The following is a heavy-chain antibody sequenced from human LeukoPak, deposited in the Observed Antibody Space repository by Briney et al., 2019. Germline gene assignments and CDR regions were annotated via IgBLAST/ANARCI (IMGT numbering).Heavy chain of an antibody. Sequence: SETLSLTCTVSSGSISSNSYYGGWLRQPPGKGLEWIGSIYYSGNTYYNPSLKTRVIMSVDTSKNQFSLKLSSVTAADTAVYYCARHYIATAGNWLGPWGQGTLVTVSS. J-gene: IGHJ5*02. V-gene: IGHV4-39*01. CDR3: ARHYIATAGNWLGP. CDR2: IYYSGNT. D-gene: IGHD6-13*01. CDR1: SGSISSNSYY.